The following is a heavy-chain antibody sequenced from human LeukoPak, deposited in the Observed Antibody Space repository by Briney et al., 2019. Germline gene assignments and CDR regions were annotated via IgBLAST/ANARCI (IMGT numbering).Heavy chain of an antibody. CDR2: IYYSGST. D-gene: IGHD3-10*01. J-gene: IGHJ6*02. V-gene: IGHV4-59*12. CDR1: GGSISSYY. CDR3: AREKYGSGSYSLV. Sequence: SETLSLTCTVSGGSISSYYWSWIRQPPGKGLEWIGYIYYSGSTNYNPSLKSRVTISVDTSKNQFSLKLSSVTAADTAVYYCAREKYGSGSYSLVWGQGTTVTVSS.